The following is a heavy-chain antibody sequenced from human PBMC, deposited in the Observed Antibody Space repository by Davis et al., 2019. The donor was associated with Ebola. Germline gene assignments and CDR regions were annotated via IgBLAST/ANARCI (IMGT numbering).Heavy chain of an antibody. CDR3: ARGKGNANYADY. CDR1: GGSISSYY. V-gene: IGHV4-59*01. CDR2: IYYSGST. D-gene: IGHD4/OR15-4a*01. Sequence: PSETLSLTCTVSGGSISSYYWSWIRQPPGKGLEWIGYIYYSGSTNYNPSLKSRVTISVDTSKNQFSLKLSSVTAADTAVYYCARGKGNANYADYWGQGTLVTVSS. J-gene: IGHJ4*02.